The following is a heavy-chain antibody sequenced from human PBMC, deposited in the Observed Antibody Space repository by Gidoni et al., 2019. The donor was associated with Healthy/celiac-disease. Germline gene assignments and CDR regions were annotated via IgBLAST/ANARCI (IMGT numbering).Heavy chain of an antibody. CDR3: ARTRPPYYDILTGYHFDY. J-gene: IGHJ4*02. CDR1: GSTFTGYY. D-gene: IGHD3-9*01. CDR2: INPNSGGT. Sequence: QVQLVQSGAEVQKPGASVTVSCKASGSTFTGYYMHWVRQAPGQGLEWMGWINPNSGGTNYAQKLQGRVTMTRDTSISTAYMELSRLRSDDTAVYYCARTRPPYYDILTGYHFDYWGQGTLVTVSS. V-gene: IGHV1-2*02.